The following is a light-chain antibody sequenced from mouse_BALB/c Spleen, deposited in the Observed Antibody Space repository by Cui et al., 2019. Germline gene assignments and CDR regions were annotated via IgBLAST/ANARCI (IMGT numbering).Light chain of an antibody. J-gene: IGKJ5*01. V-gene: IGKV8-30*01. CDR3: QQFYSYPLT. Sequence: DIVMSQSPSSLAVSVGEKATMSCKSSQSLLYSNNQKNYLAWYQQKPGQSPKVLIYWASTRESGVPDRFTGSGSGTDFTLTISSVKAEDLAVYYCQQFYSYPLTFGAGTKLELK. CDR1: QSLLYSNNQKNY. CDR2: WAS.